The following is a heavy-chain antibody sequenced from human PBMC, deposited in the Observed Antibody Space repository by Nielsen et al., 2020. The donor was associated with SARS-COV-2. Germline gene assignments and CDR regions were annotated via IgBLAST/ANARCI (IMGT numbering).Heavy chain of an antibody. J-gene: IGHJ4*02. Sequence: SETLSLTCAVYGGSFSGYYWSWIRRPPGKGLEWIGEINHSGSTNYNPSLKSRVTISVDTSKNQFSLKLSSVTAADTAVYYCARWYYGSGSYDYWGQGTLVTVSS. CDR1: GGSFSGYY. CDR2: INHSGST. V-gene: IGHV4-34*01. CDR3: ARWYYGSGSYDY. D-gene: IGHD3-10*01.